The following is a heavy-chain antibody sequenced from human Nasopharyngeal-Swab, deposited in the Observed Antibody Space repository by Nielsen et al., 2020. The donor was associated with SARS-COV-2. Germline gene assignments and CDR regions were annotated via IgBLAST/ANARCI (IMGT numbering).Heavy chain of an antibody. Sequence: SETLSLTCTVSGGSISSYYWSWIRQPPGKGLEWIGYIYYSGSTNYSPSLKSRVTISVDTSKNQFSLKLSSVTAADTAVYYCARARGGSYPVGIFDIWGQGTMVTVSS. CDR3: ARARGGSYPVGIFDI. V-gene: IGHV4-59*01. J-gene: IGHJ3*02. CDR2: IYYSGST. D-gene: IGHD1-26*01. CDR1: GGSISSYY.